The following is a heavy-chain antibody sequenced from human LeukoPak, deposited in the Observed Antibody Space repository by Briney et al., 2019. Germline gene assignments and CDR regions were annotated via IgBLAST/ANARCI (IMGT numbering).Heavy chain of an antibody. CDR2: INWNGGST. D-gene: IGHD5-18*01. J-gene: IGHJ4*02. CDR3: ARVGGYSYGYYFDY. V-gene: IGHV3-20*04. Sequence: GGSLRLSCATSGFTFDDYGMSWVRQAPGKGLEWVSGINWNGGSTGYADSVKGRFTISRDNAKNSLYLQMNSLRAEDTALYYCARVGGYSYGYYFDYWGQGTLVTVSS. CDR1: GFTFDDYG.